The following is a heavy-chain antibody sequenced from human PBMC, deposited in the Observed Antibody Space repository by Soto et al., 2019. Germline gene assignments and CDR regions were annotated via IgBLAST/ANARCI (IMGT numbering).Heavy chain of an antibody. J-gene: IGHJ4*02. D-gene: IGHD1-1*01. CDR1: GYTFTSCY. CDR3: ARRAETNGWNGFGADKYYFDF. V-gene: IGHV1-8*01. Sequence: ASVKVSCKASGYTFTSCYIYWVRRATGQGLECMGWMNPNTGNSGYAQKFQGRVTMTSDTSISTAHMELSSLRSEDTAVYYCARRAETNGWNGFGADKYYFDFWGQGTLVTVSS. CDR2: MNPNTGNS.